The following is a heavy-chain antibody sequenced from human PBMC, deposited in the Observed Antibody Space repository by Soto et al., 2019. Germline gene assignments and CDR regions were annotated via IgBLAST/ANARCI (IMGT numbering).Heavy chain of an antibody. CDR3: AKCKWLLLRSPGPGGYYFDY. D-gene: IGHD3-22*01. CDR1: GFTFSSYA. J-gene: IGHJ4*02. V-gene: IGHV3-23*01. Sequence: GGSLRLSCAASGFTFSSYAMSWARQAPGKGLEWVSAISGSGGSTYYADSVKGRFTISRDNSKNTLYLQMNSLRAEDTAVYYCAKCKWLLLRSPGPGGYYFDYWGQGTLVTVSS. CDR2: ISGSGGST.